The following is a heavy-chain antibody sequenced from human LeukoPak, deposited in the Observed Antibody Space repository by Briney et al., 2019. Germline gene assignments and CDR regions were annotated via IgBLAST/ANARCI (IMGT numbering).Heavy chain of an antibody. D-gene: IGHD3-9*01. Sequence: SETLSLTCTVSGGSISSYYWSWIRQPAGKGLEWIGRIYTSGSTNYNPSLKSRVTMSVDTSKNQFSLKLSSVTAADTAVYYCVRDDNYDILTGYYNADAFDIWGQGTMVTVSS. CDR2: IYTSGST. CDR1: GGSISSYY. J-gene: IGHJ3*02. V-gene: IGHV4-4*07. CDR3: VRDDNYDILTGYYNADAFDI.